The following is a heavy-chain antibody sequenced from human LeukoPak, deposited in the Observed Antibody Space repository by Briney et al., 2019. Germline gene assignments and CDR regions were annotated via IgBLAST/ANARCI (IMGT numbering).Heavy chain of an antibody. CDR2: IYYSGST. CDR1: GGSISSGGYY. Sequence: SETLSLTCTVSGGSISSGGYYWSWIRQHPGKGLEWIGYIYYSGSTYYNPSLKSRVTISVDTSKNQFSLKLSSVTAADTAVYFCARAPRMGATTRDYWGQGTLVTVSS. J-gene: IGHJ4*02. CDR3: ARAPRMGATTRDY. D-gene: IGHD1-26*01. V-gene: IGHV4-31*03.